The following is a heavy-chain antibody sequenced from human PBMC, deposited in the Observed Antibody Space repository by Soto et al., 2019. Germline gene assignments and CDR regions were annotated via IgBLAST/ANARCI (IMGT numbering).Heavy chain of an antibody. CDR1: GYTFTSYG. J-gene: IGHJ2*01. Sequence: ASVKVSFKASGYTFTSYGITWVRQAPGQGLEWMGWISAYNGNTNYAQKLQGRVTMTTDTSTSTAYMELRSLRSDDTAVYYCARWGYDSSGYYIGYFDLWGRGTLVTVSS. D-gene: IGHD3-22*01. CDR2: ISAYNGNT. CDR3: ARWGYDSSGYYIGYFDL. V-gene: IGHV1-18*01.